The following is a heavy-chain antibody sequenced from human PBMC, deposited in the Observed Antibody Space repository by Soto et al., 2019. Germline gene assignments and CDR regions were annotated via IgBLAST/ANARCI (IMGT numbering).Heavy chain of an antibody. CDR1: GYTFSNYA. CDR3: ARGSPKRSGWTLDY. J-gene: IGHJ4*02. CDR2: INADNDNT. Sequence: QVQLVQSGAEEKKPGASMKVSCRASGYTFSNYAIHWVRQAPGQSLEWMGWINADNDNTEYSQRFQGRITITRDTSASTAYMELSSLRSEDTAVFSCARGSPKRSGWTLDYWGQGTLVTVSS. V-gene: IGHV1-3*05. D-gene: IGHD3-3*01.